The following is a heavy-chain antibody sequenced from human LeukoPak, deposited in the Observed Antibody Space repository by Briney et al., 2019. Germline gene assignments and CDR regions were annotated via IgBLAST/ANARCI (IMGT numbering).Heavy chain of an antibody. V-gene: IGHV1-2*04. D-gene: IGHD1-26*01. J-gene: IGHJ6*02. CDR1: GYTFTGYY. CDR3: ARSSGAPTDYYYGMDV. CDR2: INPNSGGT. Sequence: ASVKVSCKASGYTFTGYYMHWVRQAPGQGLEWIGWINPNSGGTNYAQKFQGWVTMTRDTSISTAYMELSRLRSDDTAVYYCARSSGAPTDYYYGMDVWGQGTTVTVSS.